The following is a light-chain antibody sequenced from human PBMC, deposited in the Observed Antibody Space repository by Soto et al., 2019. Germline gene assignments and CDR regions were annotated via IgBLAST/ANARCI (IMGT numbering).Light chain of an antibody. Sequence: QSVLTQPASVSGSPGQSITISCTGTSSDVDGYNFVSWYQQYPGKAPKLIIYEVDSRPSGVSNRFSGSKSGNTASLTISGLRAEDEADYYCSSWTSRTTQVLGGGTKVTVL. J-gene: IGLJ3*02. CDR1: SSDVDGYNF. CDR3: SSWTSRTTQV. V-gene: IGLV2-14*01. CDR2: EVD.